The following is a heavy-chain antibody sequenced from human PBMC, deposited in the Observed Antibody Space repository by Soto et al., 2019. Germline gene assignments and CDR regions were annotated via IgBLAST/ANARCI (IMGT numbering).Heavy chain of an antibody. CDR3: ARAPSLAAAGSYDAFGI. D-gene: IGHD6-13*01. CDR2: ISAYNGNT. J-gene: IGHJ3*02. CDR1: GYTFTSYG. Sequence: ASVKVSCKASGYTFTSYGISWVRQAPGQGLEWMGWISAYNGNTNYAQKLQGRVTMTTDTSTSTAYMELRSLRSDDTAVYYCARAPSLAAAGSYDAFGIWGQGTMVTVSS. V-gene: IGHV1-18*01.